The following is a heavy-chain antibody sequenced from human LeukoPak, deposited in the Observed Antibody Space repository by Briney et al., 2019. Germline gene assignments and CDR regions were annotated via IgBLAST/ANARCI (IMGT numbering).Heavy chain of an antibody. Sequence: GGSLRLSCAASGFTFSDYYMSWIRQAPGKGLEWVSYISSSGSTIYYADSVKGRFTISRDNAKNSLYLQMNSLRAEDTAVYYCARSPPNYRGTIFGVAPVYYFGYWGQGTLVTVSS. CDR1: GFTFSDYY. J-gene: IGHJ4*02. CDR3: ARSPPNYRGTIFGVAPVYYFGY. V-gene: IGHV3-11*04. CDR2: ISSSGSTI. D-gene: IGHD3-3*01.